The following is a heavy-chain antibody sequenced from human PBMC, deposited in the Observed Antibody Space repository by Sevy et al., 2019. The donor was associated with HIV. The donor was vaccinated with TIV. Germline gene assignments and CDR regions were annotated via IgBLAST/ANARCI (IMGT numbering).Heavy chain of an antibody. D-gene: IGHD2-21*01. Sequence: GGSLRLSCAASGFSFNDHAMHWVRQVPGKGLEWVSGVSWNSRNIGYGDSVKGRFTISRDNANHFRYLEMNSLRPEDTAFYYCAKDINRGCDGVNCYPYYYYFYGLDAWGQGTTVTVSS. J-gene: IGHJ6*02. V-gene: IGHV3-9*01. CDR2: VSWNSRNI. CDR1: GFSFNDHA. CDR3: AKDINRGCDGVNCYPYYYYFYGLDA.